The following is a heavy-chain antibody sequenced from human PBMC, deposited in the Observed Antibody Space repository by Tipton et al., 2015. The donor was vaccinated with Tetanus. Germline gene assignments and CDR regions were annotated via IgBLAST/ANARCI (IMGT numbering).Heavy chain of an antibody. CDR3: ARDQGGGRVVRLNWFDP. V-gene: IGHV4-31*03. CDR1: GGSISGSPYF. J-gene: IGHJ5*02. Sequence: TLSLTCTVSGGSISGSPYFWNWIRHQPGEGLEWIGYVYYSGSTFYNPSLESRVTISVDTSKNQFSLNLTSVTAADTAMYYCARDQGGGRVVRLNWFDPWGQGTLVTVSS. D-gene: IGHD6-6*01. CDR2: VYYSGST.